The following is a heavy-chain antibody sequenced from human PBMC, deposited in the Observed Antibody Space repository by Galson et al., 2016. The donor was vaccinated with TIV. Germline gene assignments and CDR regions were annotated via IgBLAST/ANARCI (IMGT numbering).Heavy chain of an antibody. CDR3: ARAPISIFGLATSYYFDY. J-gene: IGHJ4*02. CDR2: IDWDDDK. D-gene: IGHD3-3*01. CDR1: GFSLRTYGMS. Sequence: PALVKPPQTLTLTCTFSGFSLRTYGMSVGWIRQPPGKALEWLARIDWDDDKFYNSSLKTRLTISKDISRNQVVLTMTNMDPVETATYYCARAPISIFGLATSYYFDYWGQGTLVTVSS. V-gene: IGHV2-70*17.